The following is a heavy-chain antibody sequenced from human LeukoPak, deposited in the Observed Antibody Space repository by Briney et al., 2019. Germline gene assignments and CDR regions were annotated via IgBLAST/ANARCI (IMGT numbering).Heavy chain of an antibody. V-gene: IGHV4-34*01. CDR3: ARVLRITMVRGVIGFYGMDV. Sequence: SETLSLTCAVYGGSFSGYYWSWIRQPPGKGLEWIGEINHSGSTNYNPSLKSRVTISVDTSKNQFSLKLSSVTAADTAVYYCARVLRITMVRGVIGFYGMDVRGQGTTVTVSS. J-gene: IGHJ6*02. D-gene: IGHD3-10*01. CDR1: GGSFSGYY. CDR2: INHSGST.